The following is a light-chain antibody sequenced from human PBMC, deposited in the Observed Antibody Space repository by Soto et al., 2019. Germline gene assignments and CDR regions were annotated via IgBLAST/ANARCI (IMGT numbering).Light chain of an antibody. CDR2: ANT. J-gene: IGLJ2*01. CDR1: SSNIGAGHV. CDR3: QSYDTSLSVVV. Sequence: QSALTQPPSVSGAPGQTVTMSCTGNSSNIGAGHVVHWYQQLPGTAPKLLIFANTNRPSGVPDRFSVSKSDTSASLAITGLQPEDAAEYYCQSYDTSLSVVVFGGGTQLTVL. V-gene: IGLV1-40*01.